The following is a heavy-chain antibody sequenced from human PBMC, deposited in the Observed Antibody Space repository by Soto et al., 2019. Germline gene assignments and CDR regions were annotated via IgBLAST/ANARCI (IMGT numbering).Heavy chain of an antibody. Sequence: PSETLSRTCAVYGGCFSGYYWSWIRQPPGKGLEWIGEINHSGSTNYNPSLKSRVTISVDTSKNQFSLKLSSVTAADTAVYYCARGRIPYSSSCYRGYYYAMDVWGQGTTVTVSS. J-gene: IGHJ6*02. D-gene: IGHD6-13*01. V-gene: IGHV4-34*01. CDR3: ARGRIPYSSSCYRGYYYAMDV. CDR2: INHSGST. CDR1: GGCFSGYY.